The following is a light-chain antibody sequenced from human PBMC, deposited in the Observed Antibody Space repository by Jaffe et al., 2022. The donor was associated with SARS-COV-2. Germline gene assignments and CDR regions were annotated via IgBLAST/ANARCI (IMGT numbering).Light chain of an antibody. J-gene: IGKJ2*01. CDR2: AAS. CDR1: QSIGNY. V-gene: IGKV1-39*01. CDR3: QQSDSAPYT. Sequence: DIQMTQSPSSLSASVGDRVTITCRASQSIGNYLNWYQQKPGKAPKFLIYAASTLQSGVPSRFSGSRSGTDFTLTITSLQPEDFAAYYCQQSDSAPYTFGQGTQLEIK.